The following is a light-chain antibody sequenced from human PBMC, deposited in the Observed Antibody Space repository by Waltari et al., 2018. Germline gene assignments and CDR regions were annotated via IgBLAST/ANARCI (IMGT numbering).Light chain of an antibody. CDR3: QQSYGRPYT. CDR2: AAS. J-gene: IGKJ2*01. V-gene: IGKV1-39*01. CDR1: HRLNYF. Sequence: DIQITQSPSSLSASVGDRVTITCRASHRLNYFLNWYQQKPGKAPKLLILAASRLQDGVPSRFSGTGSETDFALTIAGLQPEDFAIYFCQQSYGRPYTFGQGTKLEI.